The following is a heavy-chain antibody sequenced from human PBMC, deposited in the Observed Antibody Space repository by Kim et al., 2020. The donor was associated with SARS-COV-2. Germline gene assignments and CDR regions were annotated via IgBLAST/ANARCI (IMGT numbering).Heavy chain of an antibody. D-gene: IGHD4-17*01. V-gene: IGHV3-11*01. J-gene: IGHJ3*02. CDR3: ARGVGDYVGFDI. Sequence: YDADARKGRFTISRDNAKNSLYLQMNSLRAEDTAVYYCARGVGDYVGFDIWGQGTMVTVSS.